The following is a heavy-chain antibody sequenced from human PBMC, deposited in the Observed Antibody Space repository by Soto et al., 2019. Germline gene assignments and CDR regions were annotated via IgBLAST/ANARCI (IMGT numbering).Heavy chain of an antibody. CDR2: IYSGGST. V-gene: IGHV3-53*01. CDR3: ASVGVTPDYYYGMDV. CDR1: GFTVSINY. J-gene: IGHJ6*02. Sequence: PGGSLRLSCAASGFTVSINYMSWVRHAPGKGLEWVSVIYSGGSTYYADSVKGRFTISRDNSKNTLYLQMNSLRAEDTAVYYCASVGVTPDYYYGMDVRGQGTTVTVSS. D-gene: IGHD3-10*01.